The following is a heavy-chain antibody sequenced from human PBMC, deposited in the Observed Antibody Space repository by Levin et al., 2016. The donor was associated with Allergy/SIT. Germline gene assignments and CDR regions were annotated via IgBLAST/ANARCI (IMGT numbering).Heavy chain of an antibody. J-gene: IGHJ6*02. CDR2: ISYDGSNK. V-gene: IGHV3-30*18. D-gene: IGHD6-19*01. CDR3: AKEHAYSSGDYYYYGMDV. Sequence: WIRQPPGKGLEWVAVISYDGSNKYYADSVKGRFTISRDNSKNTLYLQMNSLRAEDTAVYYCAKEHAYSSGDYYYYGMDVWGQGTTVTVSS.